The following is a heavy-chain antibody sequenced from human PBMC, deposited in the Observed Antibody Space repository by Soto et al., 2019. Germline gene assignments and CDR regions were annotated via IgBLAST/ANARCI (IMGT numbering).Heavy chain of an antibody. CDR2: IYNDGSYT. J-gene: IGHJ4*02. CDR1: GFIFKMYW. V-gene: IGHV3-74*01. Sequence: LRLSCAASGFIFKMYWMHWVRQTPGKGLVWISRIYNDGSYTDYADSVKGRFTISRDNVNDTLYLQMNNLRAEDSGLYYCTRGPRPISTGTGAYWGQGTQVTVSS. D-gene: IGHD3-10*01. CDR3: TRGPRPISTGTGAY.